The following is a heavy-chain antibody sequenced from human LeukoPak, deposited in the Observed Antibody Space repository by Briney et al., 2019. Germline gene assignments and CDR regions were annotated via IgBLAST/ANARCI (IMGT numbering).Heavy chain of an antibody. Sequence: PSETLSLTCTVSGGSISSNSYYWGWIRQPPGKGLEWIGSIYYSGSTYYNPSLKSRVTISVDTSKNQFSLKLSSVTAADTAVYYCARYYYDSSGYLSSGLNYYFDYWGQGTLVTVSS. D-gene: IGHD3-22*01. CDR1: GGSISSNSYY. CDR2: IYYSGST. CDR3: ARYYYDSSGYLSSGLNYYFDY. V-gene: IGHV4-39*01. J-gene: IGHJ4*02.